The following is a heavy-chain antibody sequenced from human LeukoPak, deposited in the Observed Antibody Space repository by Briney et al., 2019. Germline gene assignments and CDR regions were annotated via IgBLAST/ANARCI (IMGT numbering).Heavy chain of an antibody. V-gene: IGHV4-34*01. D-gene: IGHD2-8*01. CDR2: INHSGST. J-gene: IGHJ5*02. CDR1: GGSFSGYY. CDR3: ARVLVSRGGPNDP. Sequence: SETLPLTCAVYGGSFSGYYWSWIRQPPGKGLEWIGEINHSGSTNYNPSLKSRVTISVDTSKNQFSLKLSSVTAADTAVYYCARVLVSRGGPNDPWGQGTLVTVSS.